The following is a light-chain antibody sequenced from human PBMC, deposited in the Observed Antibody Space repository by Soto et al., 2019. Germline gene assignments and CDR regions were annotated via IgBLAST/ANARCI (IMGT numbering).Light chain of an antibody. Sequence: DIQLTQSPSFLSASVGDRVTITCRASQGISSYLAWYQQKPGKAPNLLIYAASTLQSGVPSRFSGSGSGTEFTLTISSLQPEDFATYYCQQLNSYPRTFGKGTKVEI. CDR1: QGISSY. CDR2: AAS. V-gene: IGKV1-9*01. CDR3: QQLNSYPRT. J-gene: IGKJ1*01.